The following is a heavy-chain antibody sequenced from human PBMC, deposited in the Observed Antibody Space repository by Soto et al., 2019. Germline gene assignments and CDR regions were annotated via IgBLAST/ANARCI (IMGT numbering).Heavy chain of an antibody. V-gene: IGHV3-48*02. Sequence: EVQLVESGGGLVQPGGSLRLSCAASGFTFSSYSMNWVRQAPGKGLEWVSYISSSSSTIYYADSVKGRFTISRDNAKNSLYLQMNSLRDEDTAVYYCARDPGAYYYDSSGYYHYFDYWGQGTLVTVSS. CDR1: GFTFSSYS. CDR3: ARDPGAYYYDSSGYYHYFDY. CDR2: ISSSSSTI. J-gene: IGHJ4*02. D-gene: IGHD3-22*01.